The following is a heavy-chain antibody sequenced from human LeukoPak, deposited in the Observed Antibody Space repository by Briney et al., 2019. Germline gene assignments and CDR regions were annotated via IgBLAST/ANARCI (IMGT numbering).Heavy chain of an antibody. Sequence: SETLSLTCTVSGASISSGTYYWSWIRQHPGKGLEWIGYIYYNRSIYYNPSLRSRVTISVDTARNHFSLKLSSVTAADTAVYYCARRMVAAHSWFDPWGQGARVTVSS. CDR3: ARRMVAAHSWFDP. CDR1: GASISSGTYY. D-gene: IGHD2-15*01. J-gene: IGHJ5*02. V-gene: IGHV4-39*02. CDR2: IYYNRSI.